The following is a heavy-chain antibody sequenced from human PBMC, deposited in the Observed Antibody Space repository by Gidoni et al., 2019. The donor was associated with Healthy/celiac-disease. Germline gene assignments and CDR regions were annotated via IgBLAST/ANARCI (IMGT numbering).Heavy chain of an antibody. J-gene: IGHJ4*02. CDR3: ARDFAVTPRGYFDY. D-gene: IGHD4-4*01. CDR1: GFTVSSNY. V-gene: IGHV3-66*01. CDR2: IYSGGST. Sequence: EVQLVESGGGLVQPGGSLRLSCAASGFTVSSNYISWVRQAPGKGLEWVSVIYSGGSTYYADSVKGRFTISRDNSKNTLYLQMNSLRAEDTAVYYCARDFAVTPRGYFDYWGQGTLVTVSS.